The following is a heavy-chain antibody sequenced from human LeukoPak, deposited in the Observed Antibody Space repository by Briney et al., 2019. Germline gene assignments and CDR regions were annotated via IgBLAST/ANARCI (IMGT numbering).Heavy chain of an antibody. D-gene: IGHD3-3*01. CDR3: ARGPYYDFWSGYLPFDY. J-gene: IGHJ4*02. V-gene: IGHV4-39*01. Sequence: PSETPSLTCTVSGGSISSSSYYWGWIRQPPGKGLEWIGSIYYSGSTYYNPSLKSRVTISVDTSKNQFSLKLSSVTAADTAVYYCARGPYYDFWSGYLPFDYWGQGTLVTVSS. CDR2: IYYSGST. CDR1: GGSISSSSYY.